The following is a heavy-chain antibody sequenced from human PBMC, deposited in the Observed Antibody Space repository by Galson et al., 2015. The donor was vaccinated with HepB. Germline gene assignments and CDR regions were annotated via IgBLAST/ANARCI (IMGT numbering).Heavy chain of an antibody. CDR2: ISSSGSTI. CDR1: GFTFSSYE. J-gene: IGHJ4*02. D-gene: IGHD3-22*01. CDR3: ARENYDSSGYYFIDY. Sequence: SLRLSCAASGFTFSSYEMNWVRQAPGKGLEWVSYISSSGSTIYYADSVKGRFTISRDNAKNSLYLQMNSLRAEDTAVYYCARENYDSSGYYFIDYWGQGTLVTVSS. V-gene: IGHV3-48*03.